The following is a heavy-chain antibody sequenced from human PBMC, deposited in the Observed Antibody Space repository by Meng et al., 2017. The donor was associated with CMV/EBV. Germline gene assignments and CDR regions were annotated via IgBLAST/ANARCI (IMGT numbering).Heavy chain of an antibody. CDR1: GFTFSSYE. J-gene: IGHJ6*02. D-gene: IGHD2-2*01. CDR2: ISSSGSTI. Sequence: GGSLRLSCAASGFTFSSYEMNWVRQAPGKGLEWVSYISSSGSTIYYADSVKGRFTISRDNAKNSLYLQMSSLRAEDTAVYYCARDGGYCSSTSCYYYYGMDVWGQGTTVTVSS. V-gene: IGHV3-48*03. CDR3: ARDGGYCSSTSCYYYYGMDV.